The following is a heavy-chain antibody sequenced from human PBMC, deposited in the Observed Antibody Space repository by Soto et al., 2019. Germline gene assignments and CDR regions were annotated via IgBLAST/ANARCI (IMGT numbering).Heavy chain of an antibody. CDR2: ISSSSSYI. V-gene: IGHV3-21*01. CDR3: ARDLMGGYSSGWYVDY. Sequence: GGSLRLSCAASGFTFSSYSMNWVRQAPGKGLEWVSSISSSSSYIYYADSVKGRFTISRDNAKNSLYLQMNSLRAEDTAVYYCARDLMGGYSSGWYVDYWGQGTLVTVSS. CDR1: GFTFSSYS. J-gene: IGHJ4*02. D-gene: IGHD6-19*01.